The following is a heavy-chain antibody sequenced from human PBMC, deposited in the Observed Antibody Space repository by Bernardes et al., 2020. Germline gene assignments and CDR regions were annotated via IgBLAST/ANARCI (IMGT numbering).Heavy chain of an antibody. D-gene: IGHD3-9*01. CDR3: ASPRVDFDWLLPLDY. V-gene: IGHV3-30-3*01. J-gene: IGHJ4*02. Sequence: GGSLRLSRAASGFSFSTHAMHWVRRAPGKVLEWVAVTSYDGDNKYYADSVKGRFTNSRDNSMNTLYLEMNSLTPEDTAVYYCASPRVDFDWLLPLDYWGRGTRVTVSS. CDR2: TSYDGDNK. CDR1: GFSFSTHA.